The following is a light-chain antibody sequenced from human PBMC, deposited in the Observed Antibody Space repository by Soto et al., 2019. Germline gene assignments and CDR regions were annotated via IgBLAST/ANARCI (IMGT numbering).Light chain of an antibody. CDR3: QQYNKWPLP. J-gene: IGKJ4*01. CDR1: QSVTSN. CDR2: DTS. V-gene: IGKV3-15*01. Sequence: EIVITQSPSTLSVSPGERATLSCRASQSVTSNLAWYEQRPGQAPRLLIYDTSTRATGIPARISGSGSGTEFTLTISSLQSEDFAVYYCQQYNKWPLPFGGGTKVDIK.